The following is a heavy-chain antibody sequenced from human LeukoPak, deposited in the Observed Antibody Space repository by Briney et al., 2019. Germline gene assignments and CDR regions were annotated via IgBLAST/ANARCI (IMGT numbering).Heavy chain of an antibody. CDR3: ARGLYCSSSTSCYDYGMDV. V-gene: IGHV1-69*01. J-gene: IGHJ6*02. CDR2: FIPILGTA. CDR1: GGTFRSYG. D-gene: IGHD2-2*01. Sequence: ASVKVSCKASGGTFRSYGLNWVRQAPGRGLEWMGGFIPILGTAKYAQKLQGRVTITADESTSTGYMELSSLRYEDTAVYYCARGLYCSSSTSCYDYGMDVWGQGTTVTVSS.